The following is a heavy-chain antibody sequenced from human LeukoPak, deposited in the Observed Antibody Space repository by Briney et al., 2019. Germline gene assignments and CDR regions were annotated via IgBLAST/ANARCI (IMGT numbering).Heavy chain of an antibody. J-gene: IGHJ3*02. V-gene: IGHV1-8*03. CDR2: MNPNSGNT. CDR1: GYTFTSYD. Sequence: ASVMVSCKASGYTFTSYDINWVRQATGQGLEWMGWMNPNSGNTGYAQKFQGRVTITRNTSISTAYMELSSLRSEDTAVYYCARGRIAGAFDAFDIWGQGTMVTVSS. CDR3: ARGRIAGAFDAFDI. D-gene: IGHD6-13*01.